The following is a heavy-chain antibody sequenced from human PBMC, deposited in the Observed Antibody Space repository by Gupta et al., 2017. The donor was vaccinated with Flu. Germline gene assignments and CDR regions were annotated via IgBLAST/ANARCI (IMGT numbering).Heavy chain of an antibody. Sequence: QVQLVESGGGVVQPGRSLRLSCAASGFTFSSYGMYWVRQAPGKGLEWVAIISYDGSNENYADSVKGRFTISRDSSKNTLYLQMNSLRIEDTAVYYCAKDRVRRSSGYGMDVWGQGTTVIVS. J-gene: IGHJ6*02. V-gene: IGHV3-30*18. CDR1: GFTFSSYG. CDR2: ISYDGSNE. D-gene: IGHD3-22*01. CDR3: AKDRVRRSSGYGMDV.